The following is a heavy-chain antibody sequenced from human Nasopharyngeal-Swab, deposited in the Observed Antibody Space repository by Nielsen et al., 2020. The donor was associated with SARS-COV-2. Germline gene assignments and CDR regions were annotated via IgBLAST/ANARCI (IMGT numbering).Heavy chain of an antibody. CDR3: AAVAGTYYYYGMDV. CDR2: ISWNSGSI. V-gene: IGHV3-9*01. Sequence: SLKISCAASGFTFDDYAMHWVRQAPGKGLEWVSGISWNSGSIGYADSVKGRFTISRDNAKNSLYLQMNSLRAEDTALYYCAAVAGTYYYYGMDVWGQGTTVTVSS. D-gene: IGHD6-19*01. CDR1: GFTFDDYA. J-gene: IGHJ6*02.